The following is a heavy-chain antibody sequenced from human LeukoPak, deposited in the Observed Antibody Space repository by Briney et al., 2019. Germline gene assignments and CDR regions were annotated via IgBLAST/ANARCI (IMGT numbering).Heavy chain of an antibody. CDR2: MNPNSGNT. D-gene: IGHD3-22*01. J-gene: IGHJ6*02. V-gene: IGHV1-8*01. Sequence: ASVKVSCKASGYTFTSYDINWVRQATGQGLEWMGWMNPNSGNTGYAQKFQGRVTMTRNTSISTAYMELSSLRSEDTAVYYCARFHCCYDSSGYAPLLFYYYGMDVWGQGTTVTVSS. CDR3: ARFHCCYDSSGYAPLLFYYYGMDV. CDR1: GYTFTSYD.